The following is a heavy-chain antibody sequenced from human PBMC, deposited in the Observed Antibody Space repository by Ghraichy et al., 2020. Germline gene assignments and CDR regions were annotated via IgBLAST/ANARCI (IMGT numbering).Heavy chain of an antibody. V-gene: IGHV4-59*01. Sequence: SETLSLTCTVSGGSIDTFYWSWIRQPPGKTLEWIGYVYYTGSTDYNPSISNRVTITLAKSKNQFSLMLASVTGAATAVYYCARGARRNWFDPWGQGTLVTLSS. CDR2: VYYTGST. CDR1: GGSIDTFY. CDR3: ARGARRNWFDP. J-gene: IGHJ5*02.